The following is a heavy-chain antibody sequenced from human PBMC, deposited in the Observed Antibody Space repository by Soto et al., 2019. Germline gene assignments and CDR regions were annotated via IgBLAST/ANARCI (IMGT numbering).Heavy chain of an antibody. CDR1: GGSISSYY. D-gene: IGHD3-3*01. J-gene: IGHJ5*02. CDR2: IYYSGIT. Sequence: SETLSLPCTVSGGSISSYYCSWIRQPPWKGLEWIGYIYYSGITNYNPSLKSRVTISVDTSKNQFSLKLSSVTAADTAVYYCGRDRTPIYYDFWSGPRRWFDPGGQRTMVNVS. V-gene: IGHV4-59*01. CDR3: GRDRTPIYYDFWSGPRRWFDP.